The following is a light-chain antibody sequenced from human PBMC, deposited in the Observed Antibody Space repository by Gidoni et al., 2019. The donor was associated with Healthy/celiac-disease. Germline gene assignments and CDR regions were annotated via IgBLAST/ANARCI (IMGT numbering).Light chain of an antibody. CDR3: QQYGSSPPWT. Sequence: EIALTQSPGTLSLSPGERATLSCRASQSVSSSYLAWYQQKPGQAPRLLIYGASIRAPGIPDRFSGSGSGTDFTLTISRLEPEEFAVYYCQQYGSSPPWTFGQGTKVEIK. CDR1: QSVSSSY. J-gene: IGKJ1*01. CDR2: GAS. V-gene: IGKV3-20*01.